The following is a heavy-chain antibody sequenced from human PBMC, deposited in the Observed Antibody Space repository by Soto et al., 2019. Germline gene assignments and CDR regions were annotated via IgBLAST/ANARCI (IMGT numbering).Heavy chain of an antibody. V-gene: IGHV4-34*01. D-gene: IGHD6-6*01. J-gene: IGHJ6*02. CDR3: ARLKQLVARLGPNGGSYYGMVV. Sequence: PSETLSLTCAVYGGSLSAYHWSWIRQPPGKGLEWIGEINHSGSTNYNPSLKSRVSISVDTSKSQFSLKLSSVTAADTAVYYCARLKQLVARLGPNGGSYYGMVVWGQGTTVTVSS. CDR2: INHSGST. CDR1: GGSLSAYH.